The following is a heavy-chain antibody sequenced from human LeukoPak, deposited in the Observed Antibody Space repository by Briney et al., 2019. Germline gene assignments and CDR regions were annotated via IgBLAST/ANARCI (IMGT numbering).Heavy chain of an antibody. D-gene: IGHD6-19*01. J-gene: IGHJ4*02. CDR3: ARDPDAGYSSGWNSDY. V-gene: IGHV1-24*01. CDR1: GYTLTELS. Sequence: ASVKVSCKVSGYTLTELSMHWVRQAPGKGLEWMGGFDPEDGETIYAQKFQGRVTMTEDTSTDTAYMELSSLRSEDTAVYYCARDPDAGYSSGWNSDYWGQGTLVTVSS. CDR2: FDPEDGET.